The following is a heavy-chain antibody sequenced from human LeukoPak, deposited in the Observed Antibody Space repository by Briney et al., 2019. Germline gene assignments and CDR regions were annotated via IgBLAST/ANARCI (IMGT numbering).Heavy chain of an antibody. CDR1: GGSITSIHYY. Sequence: SETLSLTCTVSGGSITSIHYYWGWIRQPPGKGLEWIGNIYYFGSTYYNPSLRSRVTISVDTSKNQFSLKLSSVTAADTALYYCARMTCCGGTCWCFDPWGQGTWATVSS. D-gene: IGHD2-15*01. CDR3: ARMTCCGGTCWCFDP. V-gene: IGHV4-39*01. J-gene: IGHJ5*02. CDR2: IYYFGST.